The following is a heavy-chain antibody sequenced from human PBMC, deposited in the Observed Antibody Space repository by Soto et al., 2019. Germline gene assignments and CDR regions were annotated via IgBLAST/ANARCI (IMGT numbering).Heavy chain of an antibody. Sequence: SVKVSCKTSGDSFSKYTVNWVRQAPRQGLEWLGGIIPRFGTTNYAPTLQDRVTITADESMNAVYMELSGLRSEDTALYYCARGRGLYNSGRSQLDSWGQGTLVTVSS. CDR1: GDSFSKYT. CDR2: IIPRFGTT. D-gene: IGHD1-1*01. CDR3: ARGRGLYNSGRSQLDS. J-gene: IGHJ4*02. V-gene: IGHV1-69*13.